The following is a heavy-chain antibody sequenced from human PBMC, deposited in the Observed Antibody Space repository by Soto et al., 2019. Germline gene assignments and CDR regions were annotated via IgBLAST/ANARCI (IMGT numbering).Heavy chain of an antibody. CDR3: AKDRDGAAAGPTKFYGMDV. CDR1: GFTFSSYA. D-gene: IGHD6-13*01. J-gene: IGHJ6*02. CDR2: ISGSGDST. Sequence: EVQLLESGGGLVQPGGSLSLSCAASGFTFSSYAMSWVRQAPGKGLEWVSVISGSGDSTYYADSVRGRFTISRDNSKNQLYLQMNSLRAEDTAVYYYAKDRDGAAAGPTKFYGMDVWGQGTTVTVSS. V-gene: IGHV3-23*01.